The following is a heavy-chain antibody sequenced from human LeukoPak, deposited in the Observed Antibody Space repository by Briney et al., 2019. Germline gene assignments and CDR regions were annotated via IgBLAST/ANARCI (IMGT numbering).Heavy chain of an antibody. CDR3: AREVEYYDSSGYRPHAFDI. J-gene: IGHJ3*02. CDR2: ISYSGGT. V-gene: IGHV4-39*02. Sequence: SETLSLTCTVSGGSISSSNYYWGWTRQPPGKGLEWFGSISYSGGTTYNPSLRSRVTISVDTSKNQFSLKLNSVTAADTAVYYCAREVEYYDSSGYRPHAFDIWGQGTVVTVSS. D-gene: IGHD3-22*01. CDR1: GGSISSSNYY.